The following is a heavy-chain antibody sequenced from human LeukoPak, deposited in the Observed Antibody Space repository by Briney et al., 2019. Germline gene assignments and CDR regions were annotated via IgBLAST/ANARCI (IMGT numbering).Heavy chain of an antibody. V-gene: IGHV3-30*02. CDR3: AKVGIGSRDGYFDY. D-gene: IGHD5-18*01. CDR2: IRYDGSNK. J-gene: IGHJ4*02. CDR1: GFTFSSYG. Sequence: GGSLRLSCAASGFTFSSYGMHWVRQAPGKGLEWVAFIRYDGSNKYYADSVKGRFTISRDNSKNTLYLQMNSLRAEDTAVYYCAKVGIGSRDGYFDYWGQGTLVTVSS.